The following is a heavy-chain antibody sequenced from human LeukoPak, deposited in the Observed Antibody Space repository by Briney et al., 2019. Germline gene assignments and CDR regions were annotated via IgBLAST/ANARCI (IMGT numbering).Heavy chain of an antibody. CDR3: ARERNSGWYWNGYYYYMDV. CDR2: MNPNSGNT. V-gene: IGHV1-8*01. D-gene: IGHD6-19*01. CDR1: GYTLTSYD. J-gene: IGHJ6*03. Sequence: ASVKVSCKASGYTLTSYDINWVRQATGQGLEWMGWMNPNSGNTGYAQKFQGRVTMTRNTSISTAYMELSSLRSEDTAVYYCARERNSGWYWNGYYYYMDVWGKGTTVTVSS.